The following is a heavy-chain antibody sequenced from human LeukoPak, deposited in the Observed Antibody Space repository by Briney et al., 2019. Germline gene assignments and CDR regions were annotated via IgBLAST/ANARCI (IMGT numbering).Heavy chain of an antibody. CDR3: ARAAGFDY. V-gene: IGHV3-30*04. J-gene: IGHJ4*02. D-gene: IGHD6-13*01. CDR2: ISYDGSNK. CDR1: GFTFSSYA. Sequence: PGVSLRLSCAASGFTFSSYAMHWVRQAPGKGLEWVAVISYDGSNKYYADSVKGRFTISRDNSKNTLYLQMNSLRAEDTAVYYCARAAGFDYWGQGTLVTVSS.